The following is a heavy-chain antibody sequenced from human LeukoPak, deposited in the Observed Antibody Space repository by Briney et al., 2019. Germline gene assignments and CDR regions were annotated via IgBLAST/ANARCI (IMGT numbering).Heavy chain of an antibody. CDR1: GYTFTSYG. V-gene: IGHV1-18*01. CDR3: ARVHYVISFYYMDV. Sequence: ASVKVSCKASGYTFTSYGISWVRQAPGQGLEWMGWISASHGNTNYARKLQGRVTMTTDTSTSTAYMELRSLRFDDTAVYYCARVHYVISFYYMDVWGKGTTVTISS. D-gene: IGHD3-16*01. CDR2: ISASHGNT. J-gene: IGHJ6*03.